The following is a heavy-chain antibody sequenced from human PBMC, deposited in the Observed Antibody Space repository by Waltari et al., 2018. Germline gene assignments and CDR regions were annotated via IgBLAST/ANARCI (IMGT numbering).Heavy chain of an antibody. Sequence: EVLLFESGGGLVERGGCLRRSASASRLTFSRTTMICVRQARGNGPGWGSGCAADSGNKAYAYYVKGGYARSSDNTNNTLYMQMNSLGGEDTAIYYCEYYLRWPESGAWSFDLWGRGTLVTVSS. CDR2: CAADSGNK. V-gene: IGHV3-23*01. CDR3: EYYLRWPESGAWSFDL. J-gene: IGHJ2*01. CDR1: RLTFSRTT. D-gene: IGHD2-8*01.